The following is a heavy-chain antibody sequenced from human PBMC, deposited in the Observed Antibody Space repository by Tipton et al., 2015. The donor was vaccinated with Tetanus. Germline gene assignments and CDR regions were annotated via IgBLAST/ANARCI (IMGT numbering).Heavy chain of an antibody. CDR2: INPNSGGT. J-gene: IGHJ4*02. V-gene: IGHV1-2*02. CDR1: GYTFTDYY. CDR3: GREAMAAAGTGDY. D-gene: IGHD6-13*01. Sequence: QLVQSGAEVKKPGASVKVSCKASGYTFTDYYIHWVRQAPGQGLEWMGWINPNSGGTNYAQKFQGRFTMTRDTSISTAYMELSRLRSDDTAVYYCGREAMAAAGTGDYWCQGTLVTVSS.